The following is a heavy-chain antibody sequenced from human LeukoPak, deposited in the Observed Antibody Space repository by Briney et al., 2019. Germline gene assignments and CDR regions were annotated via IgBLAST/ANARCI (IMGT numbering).Heavy chain of an antibody. CDR3: ARDPAYGDYASYYFDY. CDR1: GGSISSYY. CDR2: IYYSGST. D-gene: IGHD4-17*01. J-gene: IGHJ4*02. V-gene: IGHV4-59*01. Sequence: SETLSLTCTVSGGSISSYYWSWIRQPPGKGLEWIGYIYYSGSTNYNPSLKSRVTISVDTSKNQFSLKLSSVTAADTAVYYCARDPAYGDYASYYFDYWGQGTLVTVSS.